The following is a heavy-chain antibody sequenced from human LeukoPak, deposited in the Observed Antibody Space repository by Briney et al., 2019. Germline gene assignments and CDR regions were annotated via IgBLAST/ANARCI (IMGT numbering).Heavy chain of an antibody. CDR1: GYTFTSND. CDR3: ARAISGWYHPYYYYMDV. D-gene: IGHD6-19*01. J-gene: IGHJ6*03. V-gene: IGHV1-8*03. Sequence: ASVTVSCKASGYTFTSNDINWVRQATGQGLEWMGWMNPNSGNTAYAQKFQDRVTFTRNTSISTAFMELSSLRSEDTAVYYCARAISGWYHPYYYYMDVWGKGTTVTVSS. CDR2: MNPNSGNT.